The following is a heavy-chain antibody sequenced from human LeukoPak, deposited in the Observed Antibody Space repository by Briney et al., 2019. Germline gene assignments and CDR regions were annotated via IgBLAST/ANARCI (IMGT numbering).Heavy chain of an antibody. CDR1: GGTFSSYA. J-gene: IGHJ4*02. D-gene: IGHD6-13*01. CDR3: ARASPAMGSSWWALDY. V-gene: IGHV1-69*05. Sequence: GSSVKVSCKASGGTFSSYAISWVRQAPGQGLEWMGRIIPIFGTANYAQKFQGRVTITTDESTSTAYMELSSLRSEDTAVYYCARASPAMGSSWWALDYWGQGTLVTVSS. CDR2: IIPIFGTA.